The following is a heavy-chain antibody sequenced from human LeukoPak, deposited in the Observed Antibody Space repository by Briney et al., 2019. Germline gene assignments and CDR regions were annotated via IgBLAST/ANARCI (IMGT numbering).Heavy chain of an antibody. CDR2: LYYSGNT. Sequence: SETLSLTCTVSGGSISSSSYYWGWFRQPTGKGLEWIATLYYSGNTYYNPSLKSRLTTSVDTSKEQLSLELSSVTATDTAVYYCAIRFSSGTYYNLWGQGTLVTVSS. CDR1: GGSISSSSYY. D-gene: IGHD3-10*01. CDR3: AIRFSSGTYYNL. V-gene: IGHV4-39*01. J-gene: IGHJ4*02.